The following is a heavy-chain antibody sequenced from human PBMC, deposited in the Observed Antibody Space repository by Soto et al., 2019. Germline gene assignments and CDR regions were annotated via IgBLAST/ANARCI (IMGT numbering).Heavy chain of an antibody. CDR2: ISAYTGNT. Sequence: QVQLVQSGAEVKKPGAPVKVSCKASGYTFTIYVITWVRQAPGQGLEWMGWISAYTGNTNYAEKLQGRGPMTTDTTTSTAYMALRSLRPDDTAVYYCARSHDDYAAYWGQGTLVIVSS. J-gene: IGHJ4*02. V-gene: IGHV1-18*01. CDR1: GYTFTIYV. D-gene: IGHD4-17*01. CDR3: ARSHDDYAAY.